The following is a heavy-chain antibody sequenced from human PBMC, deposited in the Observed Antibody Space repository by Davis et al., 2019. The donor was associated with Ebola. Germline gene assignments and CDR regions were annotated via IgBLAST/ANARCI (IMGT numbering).Heavy chain of an antibody. J-gene: IGHJ3*02. Sequence: GESLKISCKVSGYSFTSFWITWVRQLPGKGLEWMGRIDPSDYYTTYSPSVQGHVSMSTDNSISTAYLQWNSLRASDTAMYYCARRAAVAYDHVWGISRHDAFDIWGQGTMVTVSS. D-gene: IGHD3-16*01. CDR2: IDPSDYYT. CDR3: ARRAAVAYDHVWGISRHDAFDI. CDR1: GYSFTSFW. V-gene: IGHV5-10-1*01.